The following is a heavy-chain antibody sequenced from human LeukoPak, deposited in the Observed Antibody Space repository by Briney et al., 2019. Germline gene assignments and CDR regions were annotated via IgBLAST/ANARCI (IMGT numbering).Heavy chain of an antibody. J-gene: IGHJ3*02. CDR2: INPSGGST. V-gene: IGHV1-46*01. CDR3: ARGGDFWSGSQDAFDI. CDR1: GYTFTCYY. Sequence: ASVKVSCTASGYTFTCYYMHWVRQAPGQGLEWMGIINPSGGSTSYAQKFQGRVTMTRDTSTSTVYMELSSLRSEDTAVYYCARGGDFWSGSQDAFDIWGQGTMVTVSS. D-gene: IGHD3-3*01.